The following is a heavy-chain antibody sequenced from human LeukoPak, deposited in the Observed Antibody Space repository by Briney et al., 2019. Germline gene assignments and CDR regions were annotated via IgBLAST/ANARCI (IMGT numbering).Heavy chain of an antibody. CDR3: ARVGDHFHWYLDL. D-gene: IGHD3-10*01. V-gene: IGHV3-53*01. J-gene: IGHJ2*01. CDR2: LYSGSDT. Sequence: GGSLRLSCAASGFTVSTNYMNWVRQAAGKGLEWVSILYSGSDTYYADSLKGRFTISRDSSKNILSLQMNKLRAEDTAVYYCARVGDHFHWYLDLWGRGTLVTVSS. CDR1: GFTVSTNY.